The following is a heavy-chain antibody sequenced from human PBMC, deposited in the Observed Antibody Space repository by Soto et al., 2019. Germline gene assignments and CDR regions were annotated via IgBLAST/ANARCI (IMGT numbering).Heavy chain of an antibody. CDR2: ISGSGDGT. CDR3: KRRRGFGGMDV. D-gene: IGHD3-22*01. V-gene: IGHV3-23*01. CDR1: GFTVNSHV. Sequence: GGSLRLSCAASGFTVNSHVMSWVRQAPGKGLEWVSSISGSGDGTYYGDSVKGRFTISRDSSSSTVYLEMKNLRGEDTAVYFCKRRRGFGGMDVWGQGTRVSVSS. J-gene: IGHJ6*02.